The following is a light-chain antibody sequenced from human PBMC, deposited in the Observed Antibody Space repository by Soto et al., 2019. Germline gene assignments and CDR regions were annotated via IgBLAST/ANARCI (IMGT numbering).Light chain of an antibody. Sequence: DSQMTQAPSSLSASLEDRVIITCRASQSISNHLNWYQQKPGKAPKLLIFAASSLQSGVPSRFSGSRSGPDFTLTISSLQPEDFATYYCQQSYSSPPTFGQGTKV. CDR3: QQSYSSPPT. CDR2: AAS. J-gene: IGKJ1*01. V-gene: IGKV1-39*01. CDR1: QSISNH.